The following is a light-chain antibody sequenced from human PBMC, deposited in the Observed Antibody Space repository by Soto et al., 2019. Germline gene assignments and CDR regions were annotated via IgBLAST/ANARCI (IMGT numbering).Light chain of an antibody. V-gene: IGKV1-17*01. CDR3: LHHNIYSLT. Sequence: DIQMTPSPSSLSASVGDRVTITCRASQGITNDLGWYQQKPGKAPKRRIYAASSLQSGVSSRFSGSGSATEFPLTISSLQPEDFATYYCLHHNIYSLTFGQGTKVEIK. CDR2: AAS. CDR1: QGITND. J-gene: IGKJ1*01.